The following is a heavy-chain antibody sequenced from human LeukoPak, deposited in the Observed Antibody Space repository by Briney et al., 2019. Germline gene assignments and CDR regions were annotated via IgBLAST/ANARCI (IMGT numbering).Heavy chain of an antibody. CDR3: ARAGVAGGFDY. V-gene: IGHV4-59*01. D-gene: IGHD6-19*01. J-gene: IGHJ4*02. CDR2: IHYSGST. Sequence: KPSETLSLTCTVSRGSISTNYWSSIRQPPWKGLEWIGYIHYSGSTNHNSSLKSRITLSVDTSRNQYYLKLSSVTAADTAVYSCARAGVAGGFDYWGQGTLVTVSS. CDR1: RGSISTNY.